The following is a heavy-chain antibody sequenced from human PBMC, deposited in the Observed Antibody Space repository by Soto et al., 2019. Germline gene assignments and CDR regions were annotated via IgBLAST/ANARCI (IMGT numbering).Heavy chain of an antibody. V-gene: IGHV3-33*01. J-gene: IGHJ4*02. Sequence: VGSLRLSCAASGFTFSSYGMHWVRQAPGKGLEWVAVIWYDGSNKYYADSVKGRFTISRDNSKNTLYLQMNSLRAEDTAVYYCARDPAWAAAGSDYWGQGTLVTVSS. CDR1: GFTFSSYG. CDR3: ARDPAWAAAGSDY. D-gene: IGHD6-13*01. CDR2: IWYDGSNK.